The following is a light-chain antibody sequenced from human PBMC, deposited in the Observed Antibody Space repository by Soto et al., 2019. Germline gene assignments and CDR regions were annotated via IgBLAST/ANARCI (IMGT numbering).Light chain of an antibody. V-gene: IGKV3-15*01. CDR1: QSVSGN. CDR2: GAS. J-gene: IGKJ4*01. CDR3: QQDNNWPPLT. Sequence: EIVMTQSPATLSVSPGERATLSCRASQSVSGNLAWYQQKPGQAPRLLIYGASTRATGIPARFSGSGSGTEFTLTISSLQSEDFAIYYCQQDNNWPPLTFGGGTKVEIK.